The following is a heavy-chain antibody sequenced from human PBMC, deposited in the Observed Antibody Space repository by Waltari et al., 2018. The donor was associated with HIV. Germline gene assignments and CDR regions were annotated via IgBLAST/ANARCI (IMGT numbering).Heavy chain of an antibody. CDR2: ISAFNGDT. D-gene: IGHD4-17*01. Sequence: QVHLVQSGAEVKKPGASVKVSCKASGNNFTSYGIAWVRQATGQGLEWMGWISAFNGDTNYAPKLQGRVTMTTDTATTTAYMDLRSLTSDDTAVYYCAMTPTTVVTEGWYFDLWGRGTLVSVSS. J-gene: IGHJ2*01. V-gene: IGHV1-18*01. CDR3: AMTPTTVVTEGWYFDL. CDR1: GNNFTSYG.